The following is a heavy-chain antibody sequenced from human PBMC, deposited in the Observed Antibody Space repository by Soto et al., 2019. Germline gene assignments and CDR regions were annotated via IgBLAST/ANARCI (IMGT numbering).Heavy chain of an antibody. CDR3: ARGGAARHLDS. CDR1: GCTFTNFA. D-gene: IGHD6-6*01. CDR2: VSANNGFT. J-gene: IGHJ5*01. Sequence: ASVKVSCKTSGCTFTNFALSWVRQAPGQGLEWIGFVSANNGFTHFAQKFQGRVSVKTDTSTSTVYLDLRSLSSDDTAVYYCARGGAARHLDSWGQGTPVTVS. V-gene: IGHV1-18*01.